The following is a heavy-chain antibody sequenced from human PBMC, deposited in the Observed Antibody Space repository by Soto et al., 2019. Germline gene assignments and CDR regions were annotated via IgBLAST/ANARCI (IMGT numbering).Heavy chain of an antibody. J-gene: IGHJ4*01. V-gene: IGHV3-30*03. CDR2: ISYDGSNK. Sequence: QVQLVESGGGVVQPGRSLRLSCAASGFIISSYGMHWVRQAPGKGLEWLAVISYDGSNKFYGDSVKGRFTISRDNSKNTLYLQVNSLRAEETAVYYCAGWGGIASPGYDGSPAHYDYWGQGTLVTVSS. D-gene: IGHD6-13*01. CDR3: AGWGGIASPGYDGSPAHYDY. CDR1: GFIISSYG.